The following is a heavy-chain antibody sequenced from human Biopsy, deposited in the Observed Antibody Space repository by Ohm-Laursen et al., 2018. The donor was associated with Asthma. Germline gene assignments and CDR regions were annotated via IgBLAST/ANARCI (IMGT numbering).Heavy chain of an antibody. V-gene: IGHV1-69*13. CDR1: GDSLGSFINYA. J-gene: IGHJ4*02. CDR2: LIPVLGTA. CDR3: ARGDSSNWSHYYFDY. D-gene: IGHD3-22*01. Sequence: SVKVSCNPSGDSLGSFINYAISWVRQAPRQGLEWMGGLIPVLGTADYAPMFEGRVTITADESTSTAYLELTSLRFEDTAVYYCARGDSSNWSHYYFDYWGQGTLVTVSS.